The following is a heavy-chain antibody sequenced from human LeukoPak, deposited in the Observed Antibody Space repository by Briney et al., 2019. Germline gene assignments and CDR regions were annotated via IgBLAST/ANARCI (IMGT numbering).Heavy chain of an antibody. CDR1: GFSFDTYW. Sequence: PGGSLRLSCAVSGFSFDTYWMTWVRQAPGKGLEWVANIKQDGSEKYYVDSVKGRFTISRDNAKNSLYLQMNSLRAEDTAVYFCARDLRGSYDYWGQGTLVTVSS. CDR2: IKQDGSEK. J-gene: IGHJ4*02. D-gene: IGHD3-16*01. CDR3: ARDLRGSYDY. V-gene: IGHV3-7*01.